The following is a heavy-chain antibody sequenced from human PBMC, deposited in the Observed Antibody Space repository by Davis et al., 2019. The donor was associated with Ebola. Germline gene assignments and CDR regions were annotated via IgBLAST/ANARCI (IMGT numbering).Heavy chain of an antibody. J-gene: IGHJ6*02. V-gene: IGHV3-7*03. CDR1: GFTFSSYW. CDR3: ARDLRARSGWYGGSYYYYGMDV. D-gene: IGHD6-19*01. CDR2: IKQDGSEK. Sequence: GESLKISCAASGFTFSSYWMSWVRQAPGKGLEWVANIKQDGSEKCYVDSVKGRFTISRDNAKKSLYLQMNSLRAEDTAVYYCARDLRARSGWYGGSYYYYGMDVWGQGTTVTVSS.